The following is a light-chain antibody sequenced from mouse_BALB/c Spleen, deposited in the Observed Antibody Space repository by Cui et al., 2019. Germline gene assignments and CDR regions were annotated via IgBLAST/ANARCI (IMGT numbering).Light chain of an antibody. J-gene: IGKJ2*01. CDR2: WAS. CDR3: QQDRSYPYT. V-gene: IGKV6-23*01. Sequence: DIVMTQSHKFMSTSVGDRVSITCKASQDVGTAVAWYQQKPGQSPKLLIYWASTRHTGVPDRFTGSGSGTDFTLTISNVQSEDLADYFCQQDRSYPYTFGGGTKLEIK. CDR1: QDVGTA.